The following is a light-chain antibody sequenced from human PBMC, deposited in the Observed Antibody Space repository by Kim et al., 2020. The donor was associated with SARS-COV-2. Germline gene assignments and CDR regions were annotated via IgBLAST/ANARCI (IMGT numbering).Light chain of an antibody. CDR3: NSRDSSGNHVV. CDR2: GKN. Sequence: ALGQTVRITCQGDSLRSYYASFYQQKPGQAPVLVIYGKNNRPSGIPDRFSGSSSENTASLTITGAQAEDEADYYCNSRDSSGNHVVFGGGTQLTVL. V-gene: IGLV3-19*01. J-gene: IGLJ2*01. CDR1: SLRSYY.